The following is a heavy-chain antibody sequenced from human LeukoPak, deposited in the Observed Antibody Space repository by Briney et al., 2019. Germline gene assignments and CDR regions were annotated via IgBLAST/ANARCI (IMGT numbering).Heavy chain of an antibody. V-gene: IGHV1-2*02. D-gene: IGHD3-22*01. Sequence: ASVKVSCKASGYTFTGYYIHWVRQAPGQGLEWMGWINPNSGGTNYAQKFQGRVTMTRDTSISTAYMELSRLRSDDTAVYYCARGDNRISSWPRDYYDSSGSDAFDIWGQGTMVTVSS. CDR3: ARGDNRISSWPRDYYDSSGSDAFDI. J-gene: IGHJ3*02. CDR2: INPNSGGT. CDR1: GYTFTGYY.